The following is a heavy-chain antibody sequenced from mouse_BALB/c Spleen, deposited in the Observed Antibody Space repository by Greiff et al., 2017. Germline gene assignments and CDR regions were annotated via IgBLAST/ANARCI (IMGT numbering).Heavy chain of an antibody. D-gene: IGHD2-4*01. Sequence: EVKLVESGGDLVKPGGSLKLSCAASGFTFSSYGMSWVRQTPDKRLEWVATISSGGSYTYYPDSVKGRFTISRDNAKNTLYLQMSSLKSEDTAMYYCARQGGIYYDYGYYFDYWGQGTTLTVSS. V-gene: IGHV5-6*01. CDR1: GFTFSSYG. CDR2: ISSGGSYT. J-gene: IGHJ2*01. CDR3: ARQGGIYYDYGYYFDY.